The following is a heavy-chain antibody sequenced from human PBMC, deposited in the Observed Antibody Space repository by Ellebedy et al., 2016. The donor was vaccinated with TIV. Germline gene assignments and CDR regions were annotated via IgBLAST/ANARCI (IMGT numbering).Heavy chain of an antibody. V-gene: IGHV3-7*03. CDR3: ARDPGLSGGGYFYFDS. CDR1: GFTFSYYW. CDR2: IKYDGSEK. D-gene: IGHD2-21*01. J-gene: IGHJ4*02. Sequence: GESLKISXAASGFTFSYYWMTWVRQAPGKGLEWVANIKYDGSEKYYADSVKGRITTSRDNAKNSLFLQMNSLRAEDTAVYYCARDPGLSGGGYFYFDSWGQGTLVTVSS.